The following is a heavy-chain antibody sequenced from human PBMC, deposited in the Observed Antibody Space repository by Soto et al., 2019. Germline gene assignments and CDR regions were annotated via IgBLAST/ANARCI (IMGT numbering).Heavy chain of an antibody. Sequence: QLQLQESGPGLVKPSETLSLTCTVSGGSISSSSYYWGWIRQPPGKGLEWIGSIYYSGSTYYNPSLKSRVTISVDTSKNQFSLKLSSVTAADTAVYYCARLKLGGNSHYYYYGMDVWGQGTTVTVSS. CDR1: GGSISSSSYY. D-gene: IGHD2-21*02. V-gene: IGHV4-39*01. CDR3: ARLKLGGNSHYYYYGMDV. CDR2: IYYSGST. J-gene: IGHJ6*02.